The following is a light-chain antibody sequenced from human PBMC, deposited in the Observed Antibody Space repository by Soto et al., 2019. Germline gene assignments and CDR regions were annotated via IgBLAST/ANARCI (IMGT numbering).Light chain of an antibody. CDR1: XSXMGSNY. J-gene: IGLJ1*01. CDR3: AAWDDSLSAPYV. CDR2: RNN. Sequence: SALTQPPSASGTPGQRVXISXXXSXSXMGSNYVYWYQQLPGTAPKLLIYRNNQRPSGVPDRLSGSKSGTSASLAISGLRSEYEADYYCAAWDDSLSAPYVFGTATRSP. V-gene: IGLV1-47*01.